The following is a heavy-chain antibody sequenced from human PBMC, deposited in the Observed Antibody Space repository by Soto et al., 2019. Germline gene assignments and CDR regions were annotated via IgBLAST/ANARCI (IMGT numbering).Heavy chain of an antibody. D-gene: IGHD4-17*01. Sequence: PGGSLRLSCAASGFTFSSYAMHWVRQAPGKGLEWVAVISYDGSNKYYADSVKGRFTISRDNSKNTLYLQMNSLRAEDTAVYYCARAVGMTTVTTSDYWGQGTLVTVSS. V-gene: IGHV3-30-3*01. CDR3: ARAVGMTTVTTSDY. CDR1: GFTFSSYA. CDR2: ISYDGSNK. J-gene: IGHJ4*02.